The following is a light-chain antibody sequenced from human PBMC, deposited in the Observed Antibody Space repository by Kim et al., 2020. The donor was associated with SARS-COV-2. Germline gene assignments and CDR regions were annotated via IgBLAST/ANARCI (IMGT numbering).Light chain of an antibody. CDR2: RNN. CDR3: AAWDDSLSGAV. V-gene: IGLV1-47*01. CDR1: RSNIGSNY. Sequence: GQRVNIVFSGSRSNIGSNYVYWDQQLPGTAPKLLIYRNNQRPSGVPDRFSGSKSGTSVSLAISALRSEDEADYYCAAWDDSLSGAVFGGGTQLTVL. J-gene: IGLJ7*01.